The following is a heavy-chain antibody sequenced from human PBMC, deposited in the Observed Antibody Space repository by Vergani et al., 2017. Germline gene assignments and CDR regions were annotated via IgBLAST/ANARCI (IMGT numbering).Heavy chain of an antibody. CDR3: ARAASSIAAAGPFDD. J-gene: IGHJ4*02. D-gene: IGHD6-13*01. CDR1: GGSISSYY. V-gene: IGHV4-59*01. CDR2: IYYSGST. Sequence: QVQLQESGPGLVKPSETLSLTCTVSGGSISSYYWSWIRQPPGKGLEWIGYIYYSGSTNSNPSLKSRVTISVDTSKNQFSLKLSSVTAADTAVYYWARAASSIAAAGPFDDWGQGTLVTVSS.